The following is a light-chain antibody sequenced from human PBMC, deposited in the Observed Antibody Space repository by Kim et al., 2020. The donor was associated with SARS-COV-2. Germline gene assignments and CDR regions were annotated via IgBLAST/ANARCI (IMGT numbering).Light chain of an antibody. CDR1: QSITRY. Sequence: DIQMTQSPSSLSASVGDRITITCRASQSITRYLNWYQQKSGKTPKILIYAASSLQSGVPSRFSGSGSGTVFTLTISSLQPEDVATYYCHQSYSMPHTFGQGTKLEI. CDR3: HQSYSMPHT. CDR2: AAS. J-gene: IGKJ2*01. V-gene: IGKV1-39*01.